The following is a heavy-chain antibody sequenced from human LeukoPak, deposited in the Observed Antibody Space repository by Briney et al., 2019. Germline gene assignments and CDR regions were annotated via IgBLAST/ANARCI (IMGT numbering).Heavy chain of an antibody. J-gene: IGHJ4*02. CDR1: GGSISSSTYY. V-gene: IGHV4-31*03. D-gene: IGHD1-26*01. CDR2: IYYSGST. CDR3: AKDQVGISGSYYDDKDY. Sequence: SETLSLTCTVSGGSISSSTYYWSWIRQHPGKGLEWIGYIYYSGSTFYNPSLKSRVTISVDTSKNQFSLKLNSVTAADTAIYYCAKDQVGISGSYYDDKDYWGQGTLVTVSS.